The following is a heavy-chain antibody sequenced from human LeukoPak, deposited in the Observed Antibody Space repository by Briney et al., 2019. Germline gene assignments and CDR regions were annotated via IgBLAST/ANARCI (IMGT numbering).Heavy chain of an antibody. J-gene: IGHJ6*02. CDR2: IWYDGSNK. V-gene: IGHV3-33*01. CDR1: GFTFSSYV. CDR3: AREVAAAGPFYYYYGMDV. Sequence: GRSLRLSCAASGFTFSSYVMHWVRQAPGKGLEWVAVIWYDGSNKYYADSVKGRFTISRDNSKNTLYLQMNSLRAEDTAVYYCAREVAAAGPFYYYYGMDVWGQGTTVTVSS. D-gene: IGHD6-13*01.